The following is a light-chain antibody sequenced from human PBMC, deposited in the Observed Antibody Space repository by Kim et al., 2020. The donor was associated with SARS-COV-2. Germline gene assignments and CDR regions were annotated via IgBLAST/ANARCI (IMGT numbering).Light chain of an antibody. CDR3: KQYGSSPMYT. CDR1: QSVSSSY. CDR2: GAS. Sequence: EIVLTQSPGTLSLSPGERATLSCRASQSVSSSYLAWYQQKPGQAPRLLIYGASSRATDIPDRFSGSGSGTDFTLTISRLEPEDFAVYYCKQYGSSPMYTVGQGTKLEIK. J-gene: IGKJ2*01. V-gene: IGKV3-20*01.